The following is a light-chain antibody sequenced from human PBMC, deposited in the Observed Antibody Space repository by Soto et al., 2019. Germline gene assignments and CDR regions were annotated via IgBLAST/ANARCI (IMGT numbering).Light chain of an antibody. V-gene: IGKV3-20*01. CDR3: QQYGTSPFT. J-gene: IGKJ3*01. Sequence: PRERATLSCRASERISSNFLAWYQQRPGQAPRLLIYGASTRASGIPDRFSGSGSGTDFALTISRLEPEDFAVFYCQQYGTSPFTFGPGTTVEIK. CDR2: GAS. CDR1: ERISSNF.